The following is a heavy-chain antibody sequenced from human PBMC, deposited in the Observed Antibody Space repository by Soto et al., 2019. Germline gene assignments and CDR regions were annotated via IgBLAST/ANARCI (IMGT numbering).Heavy chain of an antibody. J-gene: IGHJ4*02. D-gene: IGHD4-17*01. CDR2: IYPGDSGT. CDR1: GYSFTRYW. V-gene: IGHV5-51*01. Sequence: GDSLKICCKCSGYSFTRYWIGWVRQMPGKGLEGMGIIYPGDSGTRYSPSFQGQVTISADKSLSTAYLQWSSLKASDTAMYYCARAGSRGDYVRAFDYWGQGTLVTVSS. CDR3: ARAGSRGDYVRAFDY.